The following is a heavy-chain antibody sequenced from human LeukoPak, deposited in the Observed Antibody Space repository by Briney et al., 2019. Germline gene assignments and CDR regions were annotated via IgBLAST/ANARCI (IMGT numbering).Heavy chain of an antibody. CDR1: GFTFSNYW. D-gene: IGHD6-19*01. J-gene: IGHJ4*02. CDR2: IKQDGSEK. Sequence: QSGGSLRLSCAASGFTFSNYWMSWVRQAPGKGLEWVANIKQDGSEKYYVNSVKGRFTISRDNAKNSLYLQMNSLRAEDTAVYYCAQRLKGAVAGTIRYWGQGTLVTVSS. CDR3: AQRLKGAVAGTIRY. V-gene: IGHV3-7*01.